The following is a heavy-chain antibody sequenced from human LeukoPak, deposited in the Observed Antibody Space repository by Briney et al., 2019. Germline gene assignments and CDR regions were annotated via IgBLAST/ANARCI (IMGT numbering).Heavy chain of an antibody. CDR3: AKDLWDDFWSGYSVDY. J-gene: IGHJ4*02. CDR1: GFTFSSYA. D-gene: IGHD3-3*01. Sequence: GGSLRLSCAASGFTFSSYAMSWGRQAPGKGLEWVSAISGSGGSTYYADSVKGRFTISRDNSKNTLYLQMNSLRAEDTAVYYCAKDLWDDFWSGYSVDYWGQGTLVTVSS. CDR2: ISGSGGST. V-gene: IGHV3-23*01.